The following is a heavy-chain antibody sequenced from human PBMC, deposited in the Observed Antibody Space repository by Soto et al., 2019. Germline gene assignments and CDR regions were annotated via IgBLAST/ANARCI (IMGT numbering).Heavy chain of an antibody. D-gene: IGHD6-13*01. Sequence: SETLSLTCTVSGDSISSYYWSWIRQPPGKGLEWIGYIYFRGSTHYNPSLKSRVSFSIDTSKNQFSLNLRSVTAADTAVYYCARDAYSSSWLDYWGQGTLVTVSS. CDR2: IYFRGST. J-gene: IGHJ4*02. CDR1: GDSISSYY. CDR3: ARDAYSSSWLDY. V-gene: IGHV4-59*01.